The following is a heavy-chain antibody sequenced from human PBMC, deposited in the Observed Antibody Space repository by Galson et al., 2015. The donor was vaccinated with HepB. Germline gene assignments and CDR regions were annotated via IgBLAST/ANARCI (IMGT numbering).Heavy chain of an antibody. CDR2: ISSGGTK. CDR1: GFSFTSHS. CDR3: ARNPASYDYYNMDV. D-gene: IGHD6-25*01. V-gene: IGHV3-48*01. Sequence: SLRLSCAVSGFSFTSHSMNWVRQAPGKGLEWVSYISSGGTKYYADSVKGRFTISRDNAKKSMYLHMSNLRAEDTAIYYCARNPASYDYYNMDVWGQGTTVTVSS. J-gene: IGHJ6*02.